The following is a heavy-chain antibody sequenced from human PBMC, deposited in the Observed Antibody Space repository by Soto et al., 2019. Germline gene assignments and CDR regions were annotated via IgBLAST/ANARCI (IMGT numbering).Heavy chain of an antibody. CDR2: INHSGST. CDR3: ARDGYCSGGSCYNDY. V-gene: IGHV4-34*01. J-gene: IGHJ4*02. Sequence: QLQLQQWGAGLLKPSETLSLTCAVYGGSFSGYYWSWIRQPPGKGLEWIGEINHSGSTNYNPSLKSRVTIAVDTSKNQFSLKLGSVTAADTAVYYCARDGYCSGGSCYNDYWGQGTLVTVSS. CDR1: GGSFSGYY. D-gene: IGHD2-15*01.